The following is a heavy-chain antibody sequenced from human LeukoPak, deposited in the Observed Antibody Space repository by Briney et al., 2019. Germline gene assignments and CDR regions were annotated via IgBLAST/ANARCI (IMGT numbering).Heavy chain of an antibody. Sequence: ASVKVSCKVSGYTLTELSMHWVRQAPGKGLEWMGGFDPEDGETIYAQKFQGRVTMTEDTSTDTAYMELSGLRSEDTAVYYCATYGGSPLMVDYWGQGTLVTVSS. CDR3: ATYGGSPLMVDY. D-gene: IGHD1-26*01. CDR2: FDPEDGET. J-gene: IGHJ4*02. V-gene: IGHV1-24*01. CDR1: GYTLTELS.